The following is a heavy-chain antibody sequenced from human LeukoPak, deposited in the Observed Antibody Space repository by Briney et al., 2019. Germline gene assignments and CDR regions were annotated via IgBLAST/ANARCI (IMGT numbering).Heavy chain of an antibody. CDR2: IYHSGST. CDR1: GGSISSGGYS. CDR3: AREGSGYYRYFDY. Sequence: NSSQTLSLTCAVSGGSISSGGYSWSWIRQPPGKGLEWIGYIYHSGSTYYNPSLKSRVTISIDRSKNQFSLKLSSVTAADTAVYYCAREGSGYYRYFDYWGQGTLVTVSS. V-gene: IGHV4-30-2*01. D-gene: IGHD3-3*01. J-gene: IGHJ4*02.